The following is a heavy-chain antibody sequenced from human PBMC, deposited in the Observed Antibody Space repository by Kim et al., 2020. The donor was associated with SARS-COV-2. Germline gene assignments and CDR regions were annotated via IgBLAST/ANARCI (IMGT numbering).Heavy chain of an antibody. CDR2: IYHSGST. J-gene: IGHJ4*02. D-gene: IGHD4-17*01. V-gene: IGHV4-38-2*02. CDR1: GYSISSGYY. Sequence: SETLSLTCTVSGYSISSGYYWGWIRQPPGKGLEWIGSIYHSGSTYYNSSLKSRVTISVDTSKNQFSLKLSSVTAADTAVYYCARDVTTVTRDYWGQGTLVTVSS. CDR3: ARDVTTVTRDY.